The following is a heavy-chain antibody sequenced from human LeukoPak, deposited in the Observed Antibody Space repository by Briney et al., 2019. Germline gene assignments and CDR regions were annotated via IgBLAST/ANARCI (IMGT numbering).Heavy chain of an antibody. V-gene: IGHV1-3*01. CDR2: INAGNGNT. J-gene: IGHJ4*02. Sequence: ASVKVSCKASGYTFTSYAMHWVRQAPGQRLEWMGWINAGNGNTKYSQKFQGRVTITRDTSASTAYMELSSLRSEDTAVYYCAREFHYGSGSYYPFDYRGQGTLVTVSS. CDR3: AREFHYGSGSYYPFDY. D-gene: IGHD3-10*01. CDR1: GYTFTSYA.